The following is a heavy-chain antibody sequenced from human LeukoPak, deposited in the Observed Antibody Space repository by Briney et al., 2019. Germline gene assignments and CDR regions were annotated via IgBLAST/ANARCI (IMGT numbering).Heavy chain of an antibody. J-gene: IGHJ4*02. D-gene: IGHD3-22*01. CDR1: GFTFSSYW. Sequence: PGGSLRLSCAASGFTFSSYWMHRVRQAPGKGLAWVSRINSDGSSTNYADSVKGRFTLSRDNAKNTLHLQMNSLRAEDTAVYFCARGYYDGSGYYYVPVNYYFDSWGQGTLVTVSS. CDR2: INSDGSST. V-gene: IGHV3-74*01. CDR3: ARGYYDGSGYYYVPVNYYFDS.